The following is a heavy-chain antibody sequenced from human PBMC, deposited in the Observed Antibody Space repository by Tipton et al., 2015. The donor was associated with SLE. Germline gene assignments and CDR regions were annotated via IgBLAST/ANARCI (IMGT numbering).Heavy chain of an antibody. CDR2: INHSGST. CDR1: GGSISSHY. V-gene: IGHV4-59*11. Sequence: TLSLTCTVSGGSISSHYWRWIRQPPGKGLEWIGEINHSGSTNYNPSLKSRVTISVDTSKNQFSLKLSSVTAADTAVYYCARGATTVTTLDAFDIWGQGTLVTVSS. D-gene: IGHD4-17*01. CDR3: ARGATTVTTLDAFDI. J-gene: IGHJ3*02.